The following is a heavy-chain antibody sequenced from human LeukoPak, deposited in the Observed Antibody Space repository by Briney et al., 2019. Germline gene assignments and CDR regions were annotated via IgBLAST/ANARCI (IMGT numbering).Heavy chain of an antibody. CDR3: ARYWSNWSADY. Sequence: GGSQRLSCAASGFTFSSYSMNWVRQAPGKGLEWVSYISSRGSTIYYADSVKGRFTVSRDNAKNSLYLQMNSLRAEDTAVYYCARYWSNWSADYWGQGTLVTVSS. D-gene: IGHD1/OR15-1a*01. CDR1: GFTFSSYS. CDR2: ISSRGSTI. J-gene: IGHJ4*02. V-gene: IGHV3-48*01.